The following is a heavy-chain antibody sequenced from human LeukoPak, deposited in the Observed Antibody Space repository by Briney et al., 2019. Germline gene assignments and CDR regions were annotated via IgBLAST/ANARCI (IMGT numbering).Heavy chain of an antibody. CDR3: ARGQWPDAFDI. V-gene: IGHV4-59*01. D-gene: IGHD6-19*01. J-gene: IGHJ3*02. CDR2: IYCSGST. Sequence: PSETLSLTCTVSGGSISSYYWSCIRQPPGKGLEWIGYIYCSGSTNYNPSLKSRVTISVDTSKNQFSLKLSSVTAADTAVYYCARGQWPDAFDIWGQGTMVTVSS. CDR1: GGSISSYY.